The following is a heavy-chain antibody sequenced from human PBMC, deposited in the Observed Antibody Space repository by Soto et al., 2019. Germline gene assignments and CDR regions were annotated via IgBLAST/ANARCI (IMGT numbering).Heavy chain of an antibody. CDR3: AKDKSLYSSSTFDY. J-gene: IGHJ4*02. CDR1: GFTFSSYA. V-gene: IGHV3-23*01. D-gene: IGHD6-6*01. Sequence: GGSLRLSCAASGFTFSSYAMSWVRQAPGKGLEWVSAISGSGGSTYYAASVKGRFTISRDNSKNTLYLQMNSLRAEDTAVYYCAKDKSLYSSSTFDYWGREPWSPSPQ. CDR2: ISGSGGST.